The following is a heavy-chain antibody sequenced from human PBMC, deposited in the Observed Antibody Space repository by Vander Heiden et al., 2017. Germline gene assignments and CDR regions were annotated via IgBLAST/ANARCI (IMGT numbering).Heavy chain of an antibody. CDR2: IDNSGST. CDR1: GGSISSYF. CDR3: VRDRFVAVPTAAQHYYGMDV. V-gene: IGHV4-59*01. D-gene: IGHD2-2*01. J-gene: IGHJ6*02. Sequence: QLQLQESGPGLVKPSETLSRTCSVSGGSISSYFWSWIRQPPGKGLEWIGYIDNSGSTDYNPSLKSRVTISRDTSKNQVSLKLTAVTAADTAVYYCVRDRFVAVPTAAQHYYGMDVWGQGTTVTVSS.